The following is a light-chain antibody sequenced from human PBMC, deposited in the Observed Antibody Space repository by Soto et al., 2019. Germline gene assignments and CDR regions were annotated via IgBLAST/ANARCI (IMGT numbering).Light chain of an antibody. V-gene: IGKV3-15*01. CDR2: GAS. J-gene: IGKJ1*01. CDR1: QSVNSN. CDR3: QQYNNRPPST. Sequence: EIVLTQSPATLSVSPGERATLSCRASQSVNSNFAWYQQKPGQAPRLLIYGASTSATGISARFSGSGSGTEFTLTISSLQSEDFAVYYCQQYNNRPPSTFGQGTKVEIK.